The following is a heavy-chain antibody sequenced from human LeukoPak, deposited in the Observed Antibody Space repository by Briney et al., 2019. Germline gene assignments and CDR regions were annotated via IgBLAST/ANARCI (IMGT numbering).Heavy chain of an antibody. Sequence: KPSETLSLTCTVSGGSISSYYWSWIRQPPGKGLEWIGYIYYSGSTNYNPSLKRRVTISVDTSKNQFSLKLSSVTAADTAVYYCARQGWELLRPYFDYWGQGNLVTVSS. CDR2: IYYSGST. D-gene: IGHD1-26*01. V-gene: IGHV4-59*08. CDR1: GGSISSYY. J-gene: IGHJ4*02. CDR3: ARQGWELLRPYFDY.